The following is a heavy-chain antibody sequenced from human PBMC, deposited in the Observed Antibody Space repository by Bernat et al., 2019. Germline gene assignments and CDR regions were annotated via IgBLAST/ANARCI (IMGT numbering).Heavy chain of an antibody. CDR3: AREFVITGTTYRDAFDI. J-gene: IGHJ3*02. Sequence: VQLVESGGGLVQPGGSLRLSCAASGLSFSDYYMSWIRQAPGKGLEWVSYISSSGSTIYYADSVKGRFTISRDNAKNSLYLQMNSLRAEDTAVYYCAREFVITGTTYRDAFDIWGQGTMVTVSS. CDR1: GLSFSDYY. D-gene: IGHD1-7*01. V-gene: IGHV3-11*01. CDR2: ISSSGSTI.